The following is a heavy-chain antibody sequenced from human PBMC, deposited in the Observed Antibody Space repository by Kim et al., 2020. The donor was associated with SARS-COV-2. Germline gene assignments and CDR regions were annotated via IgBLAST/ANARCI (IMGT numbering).Heavy chain of an antibody. V-gene: IGHV6-1*01. J-gene: IGHJ4*02. CDR3: ARDGGKSEFDY. Sequence: NDYAVSVKSRITINPDTSKNQFSLQLNSVTPEDTAVYYCARDGGKSEFDYWGQGTLVTVSS. CDR2: N. D-gene: IGHD2-15*01.